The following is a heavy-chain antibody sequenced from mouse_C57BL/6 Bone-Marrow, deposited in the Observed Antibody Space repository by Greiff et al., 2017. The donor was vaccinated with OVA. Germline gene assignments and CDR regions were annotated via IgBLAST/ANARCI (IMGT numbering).Heavy chain of an antibody. J-gene: IGHJ1*03. CDR2: IHPNSGST. V-gene: IGHV1-64*01. D-gene: IGHD4-1*01. CDR1: GYTFTSYW. Sequence: QVQLQQPGAELVKPGASVKLSCKASGYTFTSYWMHWVKQRPGQGLEWIGMIHPNSGSTNYNVKFKSKATLTVDKSSSTAYMQLSSLTSEDSAVYYCARVLGLWYFDVWGTGTTVTVSS. CDR3: ARVLGLWYFDV.